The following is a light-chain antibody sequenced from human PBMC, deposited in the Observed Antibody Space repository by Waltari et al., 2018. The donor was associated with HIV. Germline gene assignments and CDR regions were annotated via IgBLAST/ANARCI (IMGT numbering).Light chain of an antibody. J-gene: IGLJ1*01. CDR3: GSYVGSGYV. Sequence: QSALTQPRSVSGSPGQSVTISCTGTSSDVGGYNYVSWYQQHPGKAPRLMIYDVSKRPSGVPYRFSGSKSGNTDALTISGLQAEDEAYYYCGSYVGSGYVFGTGTKVTVL. V-gene: IGLV2-11*01. CDR1: SSDVGGYNY. CDR2: DVS.